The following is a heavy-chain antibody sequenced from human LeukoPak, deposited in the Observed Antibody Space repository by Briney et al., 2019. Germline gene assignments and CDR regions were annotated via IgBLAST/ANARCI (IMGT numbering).Heavy chain of an antibody. CDR2: IYTGDSDA. CDR3: ARRYCDFDY. Sequence: GESLQISCKGSGYRFTTYWIGWVRQMPGKGLEWMVVIYTGDSDARYTPSFQGQVHFSADKSISTAYLQWSSLEAADTCMYYCARRYCDFDYWGQGTLDSVSS. J-gene: IGHJ4*02. D-gene: IGHD2-8*02. CDR1: GYRFTTYW. V-gene: IGHV5-51*01.